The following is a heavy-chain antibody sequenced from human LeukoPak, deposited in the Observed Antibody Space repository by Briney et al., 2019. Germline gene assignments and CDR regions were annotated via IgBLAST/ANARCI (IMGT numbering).Heavy chain of an antibody. CDR1: GYTFTSYG. CDR2: ISASNGNT. D-gene: IGHD3-3*01. CDR3: ARSGITIFGVVLHNSMDV. Sequence: GASVKVSCKASGYTFTSYGISWVRQAPGQGFEGRGWISASNGNTNYAQKLQGRVTMTTDTSTSTAYMELRSLRSDDTAVYYCARSGITIFGVVLHNSMDVWGQGTTVTVSS. V-gene: IGHV1-18*01. J-gene: IGHJ6*02.